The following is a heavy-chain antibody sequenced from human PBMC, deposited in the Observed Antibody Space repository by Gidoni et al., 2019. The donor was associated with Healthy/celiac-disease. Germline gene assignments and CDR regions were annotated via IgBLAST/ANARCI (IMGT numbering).Heavy chain of an antibody. CDR1: GFTFSSHS. J-gene: IGHJ3*02. CDR2: IISSSSYI. Sequence: EVQLVESGGGLVKPGGSLRLSCAASGFTFSSHSMNWVRQAPGKGLGWVSSIISSSSYIYYADSVKGRFTISRDNAKNSLYLQMNSLRAEDTAVYYCARDLVLRYCSGGSCQDSAFDIWGQGTMVTVSS. D-gene: IGHD2-15*01. V-gene: IGHV3-21*01. CDR3: ARDLVLRYCSGGSCQDSAFDI.